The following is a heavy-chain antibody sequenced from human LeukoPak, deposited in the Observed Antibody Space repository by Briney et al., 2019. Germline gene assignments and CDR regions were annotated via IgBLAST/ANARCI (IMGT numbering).Heavy chain of an antibody. Sequence: SETLSLTCAVSGYSISSGYYWGWIRPPPGKGLEWIGSIYHSGSTYYNPSLKSRVTISVDTSKNQFSLKLSSVTAADTAVYYCATQQWLVREAVYWGQGTLVTVSS. CDR1: GYSISSGYY. CDR3: ATQQWLVREAVY. D-gene: IGHD6-19*01. J-gene: IGHJ4*02. V-gene: IGHV4-38-2*01. CDR2: IYHSGST.